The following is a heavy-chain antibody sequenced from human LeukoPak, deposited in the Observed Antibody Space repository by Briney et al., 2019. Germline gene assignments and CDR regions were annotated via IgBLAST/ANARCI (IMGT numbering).Heavy chain of an antibody. CDR3: VRGLYSSSLYYYYYMDV. CDR2: INHSGST. V-gene: IGHV4-34*01. CDR1: GGSFSGYY. J-gene: IGHJ6*03. Sequence: SETLSLTCAVYGGSFSGYYWNWIRQPPGKGLEWLGEINHSGSTNYNPSLKSRVTISVDTSKNQFSLKLSSVTAADTAVYYCVRGLYSSSLYYYYYMDVWGKGTTVTVSS. D-gene: IGHD6-6*01.